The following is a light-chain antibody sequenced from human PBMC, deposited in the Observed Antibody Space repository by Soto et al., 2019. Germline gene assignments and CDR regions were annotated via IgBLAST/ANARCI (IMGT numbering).Light chain of an antibody. CDR1: QRLLHSNGNTC. CDR3: MQALQTPDT. CDR2: LGS. Sequence: EIVMTQSPPSLTVTPGEPASISWRSSQRLLHSNGNTCLDWYLQKPGQSPQLLIYLGSNRASGVPDRVIGSEAGTDVTLKISRVEAEDVGVYDCMQALQTPDTFCQWTKLEIK. J-gene: IGKJ2*01. V-gene: IGKV2-28*01.